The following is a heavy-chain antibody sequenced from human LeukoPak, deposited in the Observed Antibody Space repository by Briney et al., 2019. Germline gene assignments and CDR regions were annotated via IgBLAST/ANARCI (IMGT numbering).Heavy chain of an antibody. CDR2: IYYSGST. V-gene: IGHV4-59*01. CDR3: ARYRWSSAAGPSLDY. Sequence: SETLSLTCTVSGGSISGYYWSWIRQPPGKGLEWIGYIYYSGSTNYNPSLKSRVTISVDTSKNQFSLKLSSVTAADTAVYYCARYRWSSAAGPSLDYWGQGTLVTVSS. J-gene: IGHJ4*02. CDR1: GGSISGYY. D-gene: IGHD6-13*01.